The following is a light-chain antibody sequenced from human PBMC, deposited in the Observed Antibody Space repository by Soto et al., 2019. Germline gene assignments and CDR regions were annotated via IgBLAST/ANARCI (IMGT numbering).Light chain of an antibody. Sequence: EVVMTQSPATLSVSPGEGATLSCRASQGIGDTLAWYQHKPGQTPRLLIYDASNRATGIPARFSGSGSGTDFTLTISSLEHEDFATYYCQHYNSYSEAFGQGTKVDIK. CDR2: DAS. V-gene: IGKV3D-15*01. CDR3: QHYNSYSEA. J-gene: IGKJ1*01. CDR1: QGIGDT.